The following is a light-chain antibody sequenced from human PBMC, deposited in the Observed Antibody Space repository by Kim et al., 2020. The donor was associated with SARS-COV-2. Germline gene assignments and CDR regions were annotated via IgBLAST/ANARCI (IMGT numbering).Light chain of an antibody. V-gene: IGLV3-1*01. Sequence: TACFTGTRCDVDDKYVYWYQQKPGRSPVLVIYQDNKWPSGIPGRFSGSNYGNTATLTISRTQALNEAVYYCQAWDKKTSTWVFGGGTQLTVL. CDR3: QAWDKKTSTWV. CDR1: DVDDKY. CDR2: QDN. J-gene: IGLJ3*02.